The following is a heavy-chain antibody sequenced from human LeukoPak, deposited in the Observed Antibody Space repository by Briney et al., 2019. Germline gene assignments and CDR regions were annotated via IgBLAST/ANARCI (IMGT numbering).Heavy chain of an antibody. CDR3: ARSSGWSYYYYYYMDV. V-gene: IGHV4-61*02. CDR1: GGSISSGSYY. D-gene: IGHD3-22*01. Sequence: SQTLSLTCTVSGGSISSGSYYWSWIRQPAGKGLEWIGRIYTSGSTNYNPSLKSRVTISVDTSKNQFSLKLSSATAADTAVYYCARSSGWSYYYYYYMDVWGKGTTVTVSS. J-gene: IGHJ6*03. CDR2: IYTSGST.